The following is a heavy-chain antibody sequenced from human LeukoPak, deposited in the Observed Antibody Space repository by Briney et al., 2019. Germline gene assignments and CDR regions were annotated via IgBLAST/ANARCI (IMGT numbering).Heavy chain of an antibody. J-gene: IGHJ4*02. V-gene: IGHV3-74*01. CDR3: AKVGIPPYFDY. Sequence: GGSLRLSCAASGFTFSSYWMHWVRQAPGKGLVWVSRINNDGSSTSYADSVKGRFTISRDNSKNTLYLQMNSLRAEDTAVYYCAKVGIPPYFDYWGQGTLITVSS. D-gene: IGHD7-27*01. CDR2: INNDGSST. CDR1: GFTFSSYW.